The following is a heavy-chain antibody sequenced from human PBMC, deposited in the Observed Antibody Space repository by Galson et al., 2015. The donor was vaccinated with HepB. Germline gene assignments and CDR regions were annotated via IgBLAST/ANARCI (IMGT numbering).Heavy chain of an antibody. CDR2: IKQDGSEK. Sequence: SLRLSCAASGFTFSDYYMSWIRQAPGKGLEWVANIKQDGSEKYYVDSVKGRFTISRDNAKNSLYLQMNSLRAEDTAVYYCARGGVGDFWSGYYYYYYMDVWGKGTTVTVSS. J-gene: IGHJ6*03. CDR1: GFTFSDYY. V-gene: IGHV3-7*01. CDR3: ARGGVGDFWSGYYYYYYMDV. D-gene: IGHD3-3*01.